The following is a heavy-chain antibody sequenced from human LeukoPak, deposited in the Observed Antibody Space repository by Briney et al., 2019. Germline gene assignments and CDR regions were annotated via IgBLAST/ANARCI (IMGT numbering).Heavy chain of an antibody. J-gene: IGHJ4*02. D-gene: IGHD3-3*01. V-gene: IGHV3-30*02. CDR2: IRYDGSNK. CDR3: ASDTIFGVVTDDY. CDR1: GFTFSSYG. Sequence: GGSLRLSCAASGFTFSSYGMHWVRQAPGKGLEWVAFIRYDGSNKYYADSVKGRFTISRDNSKNTLYLQMNSLRAEDTAVYYCASDTIFGVVTDDYWGQGTLVTVSS.